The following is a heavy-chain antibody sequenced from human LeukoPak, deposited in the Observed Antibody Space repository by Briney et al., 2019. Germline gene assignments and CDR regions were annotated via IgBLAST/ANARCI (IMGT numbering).Heavy chain of an antibody. D-gene: IGHD3-22*01. Sequence: SETLSLTCAVYGGSFSGYYWSWIRQPPGKGLEWIGEINHSGSTNYNPSLKSRVTISVDTSKNQFSLKLSSVTAADTAVYYCARGLSDYYDSSGNVYYYYMDVWGKGTTVTVSS. V-gene: IGHV4-34*01. CDR3: ARGLSDYYDSSGNVYYYYMDV. CDR1: GGSFSGYY. J-gene: IGHJ6*03. CDR2: INHSGST.